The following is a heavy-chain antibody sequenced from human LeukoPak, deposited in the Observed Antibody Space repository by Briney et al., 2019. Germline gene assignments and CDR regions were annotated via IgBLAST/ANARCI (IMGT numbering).Heavy chain of an antibody. V-gene: IGHV3-7*01. Sequence: GGSLRLSCAASGFSFSKYWMSWVRQAPGKGLEWVANIKQDGSEKYYVDSVKGQFTISRDNAKNSLFLQMNSLRGEDTAVYYCARDGATFSGYDWFYYMDVWGQGTLVTVSS. D-gene: IGHD5-12*01. J-gene: IGHJ4*02. CDR2: IKQDGSEK. CDR3: ARDGATFSGYDWFYYMDV. CDR1: GFSFSKYW.